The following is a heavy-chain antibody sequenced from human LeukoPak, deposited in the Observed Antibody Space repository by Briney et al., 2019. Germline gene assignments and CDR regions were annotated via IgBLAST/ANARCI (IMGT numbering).Heavy chain of an antibody. D-gene: IGHD2-2*01. V-gene: IGHV1-46*01. CDR3: ARGGDIVVVPAASRFDY. CDR2: INPSGGST. CDR1: GYTFTSYY. Sequence: GASVKVSCKASGYTFTSYYMHWVRQAPGQGLEWMGIINPSGGSTSYAQKFQGRVTMTRDTSTSTVYMELSSLRSEDTAVYCCARGGDIVVVPAASRFDYWGQGTLVTVSS. J-gene: IGHJ4*02.